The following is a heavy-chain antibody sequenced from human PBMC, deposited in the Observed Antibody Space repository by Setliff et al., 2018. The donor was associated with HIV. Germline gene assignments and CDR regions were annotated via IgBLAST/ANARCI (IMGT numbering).Heavy chain of an antibody. CDR3: ARDPQLVAARSRQQYYAGMDV. J-gene: IGHJ6*02. V-gene: IGHV4-39*02. D-gene: IGHD2-15*01. CDR1: GGSINSTSYY. CDR2: IYPTGST. Sequence: SETLSLTCTVSGGSINSTSYYCSRIRQPPGNGLEWIGSIYPTGSTYYKPSLKSRVTISVDTDKTQFSLKRSSVTAADTAVYYCARDPQLVAARSRQQYYAGMDVWGQGTTVSVSS.